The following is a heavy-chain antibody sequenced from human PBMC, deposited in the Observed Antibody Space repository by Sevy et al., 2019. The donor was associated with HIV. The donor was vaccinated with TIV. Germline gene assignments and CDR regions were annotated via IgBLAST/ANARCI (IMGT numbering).Heavy chain of an antibody. V-gene: IGHV3-30*18. J-gene: IGHJ4*02. Sequence: GGSQRLSCAASGFTFSSYGMHWVRQAPGKGLEWVAVISYDGSNKYYADSVKGRFTISRDNSKNTLYLQMNSLRAEDTAVYYCAKELYNSGFDYWGQGTLVTVSS. CDR1: GFTFSSYG. D-gene: IGHD6-19*01. CDR3: AKELYNSGFDY. CDR2: ISYDGSNK.